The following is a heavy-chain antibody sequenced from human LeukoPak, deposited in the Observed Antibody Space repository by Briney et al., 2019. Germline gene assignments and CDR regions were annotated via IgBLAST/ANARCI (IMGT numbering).Heavy chain of an antibody. CDR2: FDPEDGET. V-gene: IGHV1-24*01. D-gene: IGHD2-2*02. CDR3: ATGPVYCSSTSCYRFYDY. J-gene: IGHJ4*02. Sequence: GASVKVSCKVSGYTLTELSMHWVRQAPGKGLEWMGGFDPEDGETIYAQKFQGRVTMTEDTSTDTAYMELSSLRSEDTAVYYCATGPVYCSSTSCYRFYDYWGQGTLVTVSS. CDR1: GYTLTELS.